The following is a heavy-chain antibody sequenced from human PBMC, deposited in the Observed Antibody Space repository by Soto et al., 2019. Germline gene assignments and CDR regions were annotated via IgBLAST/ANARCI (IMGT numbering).Heavy chain of an antibody. CDR3: AGTITMVRGVPLNWFDP. CDR2: IWYDGSNK. J-gene: IGHJ5*02. CDR1: GFTFSSYG. Sequence: GGSLRLSCAASGFTFSSYGMHWVRQAPGKGLEWVAVIWYDGSNKYYADSVKGRFTISRDNSKNTLYLQMNSLRAEDTAVYYWAGTITMVRGVPLNWFDPWGQGTLVTVS. V-gene: IGHV3-33*01. D-gene: IGHD3-10*01.